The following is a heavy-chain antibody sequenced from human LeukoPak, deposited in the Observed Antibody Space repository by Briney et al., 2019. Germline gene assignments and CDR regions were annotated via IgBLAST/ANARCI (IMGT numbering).Heavy chain of an antibody. J-gene: IGHJ3*02. CDR1: GGSISSGDYY. Sequence: SETLSLTCTVSGGSISSGDYYWSWIRQPPGKGLEWIGYIYYGGSTYYNPSLKSRVTISVDTSKNQFSLKLSSVTAADTAVYYCASVHSHFGVVGAFDIWGQGTMVTVSS. V-gene: IGHV4-30-4*08. CDR3: ASVHSHFGVVGAFDI. CDR2: IYYGGST. D-gene: IGHD3-3*01.